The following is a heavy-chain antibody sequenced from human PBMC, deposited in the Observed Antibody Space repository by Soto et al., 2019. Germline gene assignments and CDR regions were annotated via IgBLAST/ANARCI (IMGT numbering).Heavy chain of an antibody. CDR2: IWYDGSNK. CDR1: GFTFSSYG. CDR3: ARGDIVVVPAAGVYYYYDGMDV. Sequence: QVQLVESGGGVVQPGRSLRLSCAASGFTFSSYGMHWVRQAPGKGLEWVAVIWYDGSNKYYADSVKGRFTISRDNSKNTLYLQMNSLRAEDTAVYYCARGDIVVVPAAGVYYYYDGMDVWGQGTTVTVSS. J-gene: IGHJ6*02. D-gene: IGHD2-2*01. V-gene: IGHV3-33*01.